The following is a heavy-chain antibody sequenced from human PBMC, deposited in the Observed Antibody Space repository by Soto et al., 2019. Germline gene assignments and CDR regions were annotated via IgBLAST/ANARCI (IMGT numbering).Heavy chain of an antibody. CDR1: GFSLTTSGVG. V-gene: IGHV2-5*02. Sequence: QITLNESGPTLVRPTETLTLTCRFSGFSLTTSGVGVGWIRQSPGKAPEWLALIYWDDDKRYSASLKSRLTITKDTSKKQVVLTVSDLDPTDTATYYCAHRVLRTVFGLVTTTAIYFAFWGQGTPVAVSS. D-gene: IGHD3-3*01. CDR2: IYWDDDK. J-gene: IGHJ4*02. CDR3: AHRVLRTVFGLVTTTAIYFAF.